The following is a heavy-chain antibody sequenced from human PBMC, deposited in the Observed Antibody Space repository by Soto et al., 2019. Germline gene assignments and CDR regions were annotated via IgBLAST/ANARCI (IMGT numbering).Heavy chain of an antibody. CDR2: ISYDGSNK. J-gene: IGHJ4*02. Sequence: EGSLRLSCAASGFTFSSYGMHWVRQAPGKGLEWVAVISYDGSNKYYADSVKGRFTISRDNSKNTLYLQMNSLRAEDTAVYYCAKVGYSYGYGCDYWGQGTLVTVSS. V-gene: IGHV3-30*18. D-gene: IGHD5-18*01. CDR1: GFTFSSYG. CDR3: AKVGYSYGYGCDY.